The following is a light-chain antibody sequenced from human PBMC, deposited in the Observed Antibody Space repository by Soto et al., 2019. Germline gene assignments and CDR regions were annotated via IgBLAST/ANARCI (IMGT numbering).Light chain of an antibody. CDR2: DAS. Sequence: DFQMTQSPATLSASVGDRVTITCRASQSINIWLAWYQQKPGKAPKLLIYDASSLQSGVPSRFRGSTSGTEFTLTISSLQPDDFATYYCQQYNSYSRSFGGGTKVDI. J-gene: IGKJ4*01. V-gene: IGKV1-5*01. CDR3: QQYNSYSRS. CDR1: QSINIW.